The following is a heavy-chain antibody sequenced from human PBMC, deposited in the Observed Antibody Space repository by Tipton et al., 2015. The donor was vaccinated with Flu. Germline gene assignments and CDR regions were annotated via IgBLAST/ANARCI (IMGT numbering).Heavy chain of an antibody. CDR3: ARRKAAKAAFDI. V-gene: IGHV4-34*01. CDR1: GGSFSGYY. CDR2: INHSGST. Sequence: TLSLTCTVYGGSFSGYYWSWIRQPPGKGLEWIGEINHSGSTNYNPSLKSRVTISVDTSKNQFSLKLSSVTAADTAGYYCARRKAAKAAFDIWGQGTMVTVSS. D-gene: IGHD2-15*01. J-gene: IGHJ3*02.